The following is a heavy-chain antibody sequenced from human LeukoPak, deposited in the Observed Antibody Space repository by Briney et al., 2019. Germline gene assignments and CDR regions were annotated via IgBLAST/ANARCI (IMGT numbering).Heavy chain of an antibody. V-gene: IGHV4-4*02. J-gene: IGHJ1*01. CDR1: GGSISSSNW. CDR2: IYHSGST. CDR3: ARAAGGSYAEYFQH. D-gene: IGHD1-26*01. Sequence: SGTLSLTCAVSGGSISSSNWWSWVRQPPGKGLEWIGEIYHSGSTNYNSSLKSRVTISVDKSKNQFSLKLSSVTAADTAVYYCARAAGGSYAEYFQHWGQGTLVTVSS.